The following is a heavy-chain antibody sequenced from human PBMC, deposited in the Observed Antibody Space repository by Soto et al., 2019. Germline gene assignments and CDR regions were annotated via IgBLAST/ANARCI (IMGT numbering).Heavy chain of an antibody. V-gene: IGHV1-69*13. CDR3: ASPWSIQLEVFTIYYYGMDV. D-gene: IGHD6-6*01. J-gene: IGHJ6*02. CDR1: GGTFSSYA. Sequence: GASVKVSCKASGGTFSSYAISWVRQAPGQGLEWMGGIIPIFGTANYAQKFQGRVTITADESTSTAYMELSSLRSEDTAVYYCASPWSIQLEVFTIYYYGMDVWGQGTTVTVSS. CDR2: IIPIFGTA.